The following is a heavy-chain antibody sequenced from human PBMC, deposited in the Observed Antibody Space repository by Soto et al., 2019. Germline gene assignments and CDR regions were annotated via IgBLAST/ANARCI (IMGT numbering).Heavy chain of an antibody. CDR3: ARDSIAAAGRYYYYGMDV. V-gene: IGHV1-2*04. Sequence: ASVKVSCKASGYTFTGYYMHWVRQAPGQGLEWMGWMNPNSGGTNYAQKFQGWVTMTRDASISTAYMELSRLRSDDTAVYYCARDSIAAAGRYYYYGMDVWGQGTTGTVSS. D-gene: IGHD6-13*01. CDR1: GYTFTGYY. CDR2: MNPNSGGT. J-gene: IGHJ6*02.